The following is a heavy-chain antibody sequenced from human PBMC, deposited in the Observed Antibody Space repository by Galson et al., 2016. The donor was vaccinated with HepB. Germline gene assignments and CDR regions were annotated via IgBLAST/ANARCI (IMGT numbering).Heavy chain of an antibody. J-gene: IGHJ6*02. CDR3: ARGGPDFSPFYSYGMDV. CDR2: IYYSGST. D-gene: IGHD3-3*01. Sequence: SETLSLTCTVSGGSISSTSYYWGWIRQPPGKGLEWIGSIYYSGSTYYNPSLKSRVTISVDTSNDQFSLKLSSVTAADTAVYYCARGGPDFSPFYSYGMDVWGQGTTVTVSS. V-gene: IGHV4-39*01. CDR1: GGSISSTSYY.